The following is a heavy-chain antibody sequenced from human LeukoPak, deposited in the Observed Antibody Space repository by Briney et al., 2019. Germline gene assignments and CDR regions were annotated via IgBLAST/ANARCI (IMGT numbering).Heavy chain of an antibody. V-gene: IGHV3-23*01. CDR3: AKDPDYYGSGSYYNLDYFDY. CDR1: GFTFSSYA. D-gene: IGHD3-10*01. J-gene: IGHJ4*02. Sequence: PGASLRLSCAASGFTFSSYAMSWVRQAPGKGLEWVSAISGSGGSTYYADSVKGRFTISRDNSKNTLYLQMNSLRAEDTAVYYCAKDPDYYGSGSYYNLDYFDYWGQGTLVTVSS. CDR2: ISGSGGST.